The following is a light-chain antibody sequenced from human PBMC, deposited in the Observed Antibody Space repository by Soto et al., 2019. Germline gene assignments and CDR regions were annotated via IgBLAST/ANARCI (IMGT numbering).Light chain of an antibody. J-gene: IGKJ4*01. CDR2: GAS. CDR3: QQYDDWLRLT. V-gene: IGKV3-15*01. CDR1: QSVTTY. Sequence: EIVLTQSPGTLSSSPGERVTLSCRASQSVTTYLAWYQHKPGQAPRLLIYGASTRATGFPARFSGGGSGTEFTLTISSLQSEDFAVYFCQQYDDWLRLTFGGGTKVDIK.